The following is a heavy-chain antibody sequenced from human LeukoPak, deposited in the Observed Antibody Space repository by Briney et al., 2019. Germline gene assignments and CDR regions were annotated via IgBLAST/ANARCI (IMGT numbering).Heavy chain of an antibody. V-gene: IGHV1-18*01. Sequence: ASVKVSCTASGYIFNRYGISWVRQAPGQGLEWLGWISAWDGETYYEQKFRGRVTLTTDTSTSTAYMELRSLRSDDTAVYYCARDKVIASAGTPNWFDPWGQGTLVTVSS. CDR1: GYIFNRYG. J-gene: IGHJ5*02. CDR2: ISAWDGET. CDR3: ARDKVIASAGTPNWFDP. D-gene: IGHD6-13*01.